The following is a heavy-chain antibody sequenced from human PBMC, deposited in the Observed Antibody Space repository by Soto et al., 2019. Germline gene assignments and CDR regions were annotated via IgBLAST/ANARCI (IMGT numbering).Heavy chain of an antibody. CDR1: GYTFTSYD. D-gene: IGHD2-15*01. V-gene: IGHV1-8*01. Sequence: QVQLVQSGAEVKKPGASVKVSCKASGYTFTSYDINWVRQATGQGLEWMGWMNPNGGNTGYAQKFQGRVTMTRNTSMSTAYMELSSLRSEDTAVYYCGRIYCSGGSCYSDYYCYGMDVWGQGTTVTVSS. CDR2: MNPNGGNT. J-gene: IGHJ6*02. CDR3: GRIYCSGGSCYSDYYCYGMDV.